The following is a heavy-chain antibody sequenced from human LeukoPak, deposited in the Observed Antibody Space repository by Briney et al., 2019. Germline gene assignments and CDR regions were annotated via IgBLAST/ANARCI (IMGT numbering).Heavy chain of an antibody. V-gene: IGHV4-39*07. CDR1: GGSISSSSYY. CDR2: IYYSGST. CDR3: ARDENYYDSSGYYYDAFDI. D-gene: IGHD3-22*01. J-gene: IGHJ3*02. Sequence: SETLSLTCTVSGGSISSSSYYWGWIRQPPGKGLEWIGSIYYSGSTYYNPSLKSRVTMSVDTSKNQFSLKLSSVTAADTAVYYCARDENYYDSSGYYYDAFDIWGQGTMVTVSS.